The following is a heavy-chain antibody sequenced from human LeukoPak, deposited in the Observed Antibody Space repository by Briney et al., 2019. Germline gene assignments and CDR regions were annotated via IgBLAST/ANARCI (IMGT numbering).Heavy chain of an antibody. CDR1: GFTFSSYA. Sequence: GRSLRLSCAASGFTFSSYAMHWVRQAPGKGLEWVAVISYDGSNKYYADSVKGRFTISRDNSKNTLYLQMNSLRAEDTAVYYCARDRGGIAVADDFDYWGQGTLVTVSS. J-gene: IGHJ4*02. V-gene: IGHV3-30-3*01. D-gene: IGHD6-19*01. CDR3: ARDRGGIAVADDFDY. CDR2: ISYDGSNK.